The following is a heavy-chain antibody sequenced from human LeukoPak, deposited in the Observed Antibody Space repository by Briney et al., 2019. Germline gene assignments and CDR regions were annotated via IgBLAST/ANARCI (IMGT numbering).Heavy chain of an antibody. CDR3: ARNPTSTTYMHYYDSSATPQYYFDY. CDR1: GYTFTSYY. D-gene: IGHD3-22*01. J-gene: IGHJ4*02. V-gene: IGHV1-46*01. CDR2: INPSGGST. Sequence: ASVKVSCKASGYTFTSYYMHWVRQAPGQGLEWMGIINPSGGSTSYAQKFQGGVTMTRDTSTSTVYMELSSLRSEDTAVYYCARNPTSTTYMHYYDSSATPQYYFDYWGQGTLVTVSS.